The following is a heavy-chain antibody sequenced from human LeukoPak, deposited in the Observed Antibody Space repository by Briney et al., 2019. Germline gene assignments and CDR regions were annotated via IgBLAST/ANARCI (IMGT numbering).Heavy chain of an antibody. D-gene: IGHD3-16*02. CDR1: GYSFILYG. CDR3: ARAVWGTFRSSDAFDI. V-gene: IGHV1-18*01. CDR2: ISTSTGDT. Sequence: ASVKVSCKTSGYSFILYGISWVRQAPGQGPEWMGWISTSTGDTKYTQKFQGRVTPTTDTSTSTAYMELSSLRSDDTAVYYCARAVWGTFRSSDAFDIWGQGTMVTVSS. J-gene: IGHJ3*02.